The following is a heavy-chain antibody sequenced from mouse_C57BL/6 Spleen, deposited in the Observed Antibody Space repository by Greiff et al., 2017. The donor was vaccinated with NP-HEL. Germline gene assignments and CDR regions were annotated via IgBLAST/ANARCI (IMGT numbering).Heavy chain of an antibody. J-gene: IGHJ1*03. CDR3: ARSGAWGYWYFDV. CDR1: GYSFTSYY. Sequence: QVQLKESGPELVKPGASVKISCKASGYSFTSYYIHWVKQRPGQGLEWIGWIYPGSGNTKYNEKFKGKATLTADTSSSTAYMQLSSLTSEDSAVYYCARSGAWGYWYFDVWGTGTTVTVSS. V-gene: IGHV1-66*01. D-gene: IGHD3-1*01. CDR2: IYPGSGNT.